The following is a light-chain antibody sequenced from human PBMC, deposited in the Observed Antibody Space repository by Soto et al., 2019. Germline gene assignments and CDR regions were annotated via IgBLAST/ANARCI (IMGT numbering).Light chain of an antibody. V-gene: IGLV2-8*01. CDR1: SSDVGGYNY. J-gene: IGLJ1*01. CDR2: EVS. Sequence: QSVLTKPPSANGAPGQSVTISCTGTSSDVGGYNYVSWYQQHPGKAPKLMIYEVSKRPSGVPDRFSGSKSGNTASLTVSGLQAEDEADYYCSSYAGSTHYVFGTGTKVTVL. CDR3: SSYAGSTHYV.